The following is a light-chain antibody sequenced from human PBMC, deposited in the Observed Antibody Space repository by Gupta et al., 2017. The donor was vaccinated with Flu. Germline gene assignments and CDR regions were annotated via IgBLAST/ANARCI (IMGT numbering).Light chain of an antibody. J-gene: IGLJ1*01. Sequence: QSLLTQPPSASGTPGHTASTFCSGRSSNFRSNIINWYQHLPGPAPKLLIHSNSHRPSGVPDRFSGSKSGTSASLAISGVQSEDEADYYCGAWDASRYGYVFGTGTRFSVL. V-gene: IGLV1-44*01. CDR1: SSNFRSNI. CDR2: SNS. CDR3: GAWDASRYGYV.